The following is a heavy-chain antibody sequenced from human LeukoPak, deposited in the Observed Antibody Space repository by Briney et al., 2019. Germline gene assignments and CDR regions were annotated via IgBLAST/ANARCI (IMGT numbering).Heavy chain of an antibody. CDR1: GFTFSNYA. Sequence: GGSLRLSCAASGFTFSNYALHWVRQAPGKGLEWVAFIRYDGNDKYYADSVKGRFTISRDNSKNTLYLQMNSLRAEDTAVYYCAKDKELRYFDCLFDLDYWGPGTLVTVSS. J-gene: IGHJ4*02. CDR3: AKDKELRYFDCLFDLDY. V-gene: IGHV3-30*02. CDR2: IRYDGNDK. D-gene: IGHD3-9*01.